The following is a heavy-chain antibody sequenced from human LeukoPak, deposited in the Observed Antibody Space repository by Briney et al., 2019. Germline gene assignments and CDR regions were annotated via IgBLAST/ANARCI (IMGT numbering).Heavy chain of an antibody. CDR3: AKNVRSPEV. CDR2: ISYDGTNK. Sequence: PGGSLRLSCAAAGFTFSSYSMHWVRQAPGKGLEFVAVISYDGTNKYYAASVKGRFTISRDNAKNSLYLQMNSLRAEDTAVYYCAKNVRSPEVWGQGTLVTVSS. D-gene: IGHD2-15*01. J-gene: IGHJ4*02. CDR1: GFTFSSYS. V-gene: IGHV3-33*03.